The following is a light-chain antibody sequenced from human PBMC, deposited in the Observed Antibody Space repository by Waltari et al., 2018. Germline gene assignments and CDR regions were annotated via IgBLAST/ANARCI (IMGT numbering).Light chain of an antibody. CDR2: DVS. Sequence: QSALTQPASVSGSPGQSTTISSTASSTDIGSYNYVSGYQQHPDKAPKLIIYDVSERPSGVSNRFSASKSGDTASLTISGLQAEDEADYYCSSYTSSNTWVFGGGTKVTVL. V-gene: IGLV2-14*01. J-gene: IGLJ3*02. CDR3: SSYTSSNTWV. CDR1: STDIGSYNY.